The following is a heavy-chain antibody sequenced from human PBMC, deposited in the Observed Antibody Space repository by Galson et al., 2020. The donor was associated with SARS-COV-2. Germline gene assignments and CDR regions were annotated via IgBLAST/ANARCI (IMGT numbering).Heavy chain of an antibody. V-gene: IGHV4-59*01. CDR1: GGSISSYY. CDR2: IYYSGST. CDR3: ARALYYYDSSGYGINWFDP. D-gene: IGHD3-22*01. J-gene: IGHJ5*02. Sequence: ASETLSLTCTVSGGSISSYYWSWIRQPPGKGLEWIGYIYYSGSTNYNPSLKSRVTISVDTSKNQFSLKLRSVTAADTAVYYCARALYYYDSSGYGINWFDPWGQGTLVTVSS.